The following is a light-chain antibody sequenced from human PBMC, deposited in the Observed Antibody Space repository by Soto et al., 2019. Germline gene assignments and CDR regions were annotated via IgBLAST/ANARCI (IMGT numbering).Light chain of an antibody. CDR2: DAS. Sequence: EIVLTQSPATLSLSPGERATLSDRLSQSVSSYLAWYQQKPGQAPRLLIYDASNRATGIPARFSGSGSGTDFTLTISSLEPEDFAVYYCQQRSNWPQITFGQGTRLEIK. J-gene: IGKJ5*01. CDR3: QQRSNWPQIT. V-gene: IGKV3-11*01. CDR1: QSVSSY.